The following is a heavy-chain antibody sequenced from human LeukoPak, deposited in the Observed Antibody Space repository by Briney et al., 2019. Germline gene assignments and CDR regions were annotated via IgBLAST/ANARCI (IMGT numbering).Heavy chain of an antibody. D-gene: IGHD2-2*01. CDR3: AKPGGVVPEGSFQR. CDR2: IKHDGSEK. Sequence: PGGSLRLSCAASGFTLSIYWMSWVRQAPGKGLEWVANIKHDGSEKYYVDSVKGRFTISRDNAENSLFLQMNSLRAEDTAVYYCAKPGGVVPEGSFQRWGQGTLVTVSS. CDR1: GFTLSIYW. V-gene: IGHV3-7*02. J-gene: IGHJ1*01.